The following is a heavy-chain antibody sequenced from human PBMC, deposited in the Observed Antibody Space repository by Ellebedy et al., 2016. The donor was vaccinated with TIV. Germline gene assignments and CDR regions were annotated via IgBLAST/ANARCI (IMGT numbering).Heavy chain of an antibody. CDR2: INHSGST. J-gene: IGHJ4*02. CDR1: GGSFSGYY. CDR3: ASGDSSGYHNRPFDY. Sequence: SETLSLXCAVYGGSFSGYYWSWIRQPPGKGLEWIGEINHSGSTNYNPSLKSRVTISVDTSKNQFSLKLSSVTAADTAVYYCASGDSSGYHNRPFDYWGQGTLVTVSS. D-gene: IGHD3-22*01. V-gene: IGHV4-34*01.